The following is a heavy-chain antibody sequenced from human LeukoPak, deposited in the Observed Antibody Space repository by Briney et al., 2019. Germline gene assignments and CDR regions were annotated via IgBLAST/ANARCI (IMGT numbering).Heavy chain of an antibody. J-gene: IGHJ3*02. CDR3: ARPMRYSSRPNAFDI. Sequence: SETLSLTCTVSGGSISSYYWSWIRQPPGKGLEWIGYIYYSGSTNYNPSLKSRVTISVDTSKNQFSLKLSSVTAADTAVYYCARPMRYSSRPNAFDIWGQGTMVTVSS. V-gene: IGHV4-59*08. CDR1: GGSISSYY. CDR2: IYYSGST. D-gene: IGHD6-13*01.